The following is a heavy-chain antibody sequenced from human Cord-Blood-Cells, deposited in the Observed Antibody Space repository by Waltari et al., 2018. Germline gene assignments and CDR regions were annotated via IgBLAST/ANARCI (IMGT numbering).Heavy chain of an antibody. CDR3: AQRLQFDY. J-gene: IGHJ4*02. Sequence: EVQLVESGGGLVQPGGSLRLSCAASGFTFSSYAMRWVRQAPGKGLEWVAAISGSGGSTYYADSVKGLFTISRDNAKNTLYLQMNSLRAEDTAVYYCAQRLQFDYWGQGTLVTVSS. CDR2: ISGSGGST. D-gene: IGHD4-4*01. CDR1: GFTFSSYA. V-gene: IGHV3-23*04.